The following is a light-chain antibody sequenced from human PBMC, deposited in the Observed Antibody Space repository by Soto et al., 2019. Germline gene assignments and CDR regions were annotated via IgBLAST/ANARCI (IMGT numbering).Light chain of an antibody. Sequence: DIQMTQSPSSLSASVGDRVTITCRAGQTVTDYLNWYQHKPGKAPKLLIYSASTLRSGVPSRFSGSGSGTDFTLTITSLQPEEFGTYYCHQTYSTPQTFGQGTRVDIK. CDR3: HQTYSTPQT. CDR1: QTVTDY. J-gene: IGKJ1*01. V-gene: IGKV1-39*01. CDR2: SAS.